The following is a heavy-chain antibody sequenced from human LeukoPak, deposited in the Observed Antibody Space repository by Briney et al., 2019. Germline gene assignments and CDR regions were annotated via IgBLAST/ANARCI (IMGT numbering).Heavy chain of an antibody. CDR2: INTNGGGT. Sequence: ASVNVSGKTSGSTFTGYYMHWVRQAPGLRLEWVGRINTNGGGTNYAQKFQGRVTITRDTSISTAYMEVNSLRSDDSAVYYCARAAAGPPIDYWGQGTLVTVSS. J-gene: IGHJ4*02. CDR1: GSTFTGYY. D-gene: IGHD6-13*01. V-gene: IGHV1-2*06. CDR3: ARAAAGPPIDY.